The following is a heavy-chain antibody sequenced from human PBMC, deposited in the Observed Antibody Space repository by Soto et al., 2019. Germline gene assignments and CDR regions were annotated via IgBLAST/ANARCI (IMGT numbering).Heavy chain of an antibody. Sequence: QVQLVESGGGVVQPGRSLRLSCAASGFTFSSYGMHWVRQAPGKGLEWVAVISYDGSNKYYADSVKGRFTISRDNSKNTLYLQMNSLRAEDTAVYYCEKDNDSSPIDYWGQGTLVTVSS. CDR3: EKDNDSSPIDY. CDR2: ISYDGSNK. J-gene: IGHJ4*02. D-gene: IGHD6-13*01. CDR1: GFTFSSYG. V-gene: IGHV3-30*18.